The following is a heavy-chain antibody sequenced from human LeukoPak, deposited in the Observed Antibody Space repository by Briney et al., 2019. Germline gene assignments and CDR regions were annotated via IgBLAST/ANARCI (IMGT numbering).Heavy chain of an antibody. CDR2: IKSKTDGGTT. V-gene: IGHV3-15*01. D-gene: IGHD2-15*01. J-gene: IGHJ3*02. CDR3: VGYCSGGNCPNAFDI. Sequence: GGSLRLSCAASGFTFSDAWMSWVRQAPGNGLEWLGRIKSKTDGGTTDYAAPVKGRFTISRDDSKNTLYLQMNSLKTEDTAVYYCVGYCSGGNCPNAFDIWGQGTMVTVSS. CDR1: GFTFSDAW.